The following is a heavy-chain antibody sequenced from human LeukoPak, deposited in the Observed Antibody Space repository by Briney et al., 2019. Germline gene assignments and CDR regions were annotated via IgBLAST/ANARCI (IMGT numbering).Heavy chain of an antibody. CDR2: ISFDGSHR. CDR1: GFTFSDYG. CDR3: ARDNKPSPYDSSGYYPGDAFDF. Sequence: GRSLRLSCAASGFTFSDYGIHWVRQTPGKGLDWVAVISFDGSHRYYADSVKGRFTISRDNSKNTLNLEMNSLRAEDTAVYYCARDNKPSPYDSSGYYPGDAFDFWGQGTMVTVSS. J-gene: IGHJ3*01. V-gene: IGHV3-30*01. D-gene: IGHD3-22*01.